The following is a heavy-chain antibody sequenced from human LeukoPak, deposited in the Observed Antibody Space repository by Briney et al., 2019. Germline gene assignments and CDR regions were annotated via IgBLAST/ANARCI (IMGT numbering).Heavy chain of an antibody. D-gene: IGHD7-27*01. CDR1: GYSISSCYY. Sequence: SETLSLTCTVSGYSISSCYYWCWRREPPGEGVEWIGSIYHSGSTYHSPSLKSRVTISLDTSKNQLSPKLSSVTAANTAVYYCARDQIWAIDYWGQGTMVTVSS. J-gene: IGHJ4*02. CDR3: ARDQIWAIDY. V-gene: IGHV4-38-2*02. CDR2: IYHSGST.